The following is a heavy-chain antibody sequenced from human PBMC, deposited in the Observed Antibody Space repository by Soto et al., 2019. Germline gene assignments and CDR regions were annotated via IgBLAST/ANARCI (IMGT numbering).Heavy chain of an antibody. D-gene: IGHD3-3*01. CDR2: IYYSGST. V-gene: IGHV4-59*01. Sequence: TLSLTCTVSGGSISSYYWSWIRQPPGKGLEWIGYIYYSGSTNYNPSLKSRVTISVDTSKNQFSLKLSSVTAADTAVYYCARSDFWSGYPYYYYYYYMDVWGKGTTVTVSS. CDR3: ARSDFWSGYPYYYYYYYMDV. CDR1: GGSISSYY. J-gene: IGHJ6*03.